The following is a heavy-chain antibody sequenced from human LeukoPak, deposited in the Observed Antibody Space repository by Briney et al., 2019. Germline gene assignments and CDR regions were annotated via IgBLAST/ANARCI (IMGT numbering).Heavy chain of an antibody. CDR3: AKGYCSSTSCYYVDY. CDR2: ISGSGGST. J-gene: IGHJ4*02. D-gene: IGHD2-2*01. Sequence: GGSLRLSCAVSGFTFGTFWMTWVRQAPGKGLEWVSAISGSGGSTYYADSVKGRFTISRDNSKNTLYLQMNSLRAEDTAVYYCAKGYCSSTSCYYVDYWGQGTLVTVSS. V-gene: IGHV3-23*01. CDR1: GFTFGTFW.